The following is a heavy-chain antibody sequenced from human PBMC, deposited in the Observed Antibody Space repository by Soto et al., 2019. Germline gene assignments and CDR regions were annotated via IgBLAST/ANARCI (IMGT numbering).Heavy chain of an antibody. CDR2: INPSGGST. D-gene: IGHD5-18*01. CDR1: GYTFTSYY. Sequence: GASVKVSCKASGYTFTSYYMHWVRQAPGQGLEWMGIINPSGGSTSYAQKFQGRVTMTRDTSTSTVYMELSSLRSEDTAVYYCARTFTPYSYGSYYFDYWGQGTLVTVSS. J-gene: IGHJ4*02. V-gene: IGHV1-46*01. CDR3: ARTFTPYSYGSYYFDY.